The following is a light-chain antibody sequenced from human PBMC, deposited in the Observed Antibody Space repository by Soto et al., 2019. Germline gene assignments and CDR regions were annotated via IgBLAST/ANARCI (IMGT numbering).Light chain of an antibody. CDR3: QQYHNWYT. V-gene: IGKV3-15*01. Sequence: EIVMTQSPATLSVSPGERATLSCRASQSVDINLAWFQQKPGQGPRLLIYGASTRATGIPARFSGSGSGTEFTLTISSLQSEDFAVYYCQQYHNWYTFGQGTKLEIK. CDR2: GAS. J-gene: IGKJ2*01. CDR1: QSVDIN.